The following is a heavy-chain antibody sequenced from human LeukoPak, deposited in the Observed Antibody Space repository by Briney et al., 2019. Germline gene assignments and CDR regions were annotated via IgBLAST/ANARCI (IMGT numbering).Heavy chain of an antibody. J-gene: IGHJ5*02. Sequence: PGGSLRLSCAASGFTFSSYWMHWVRQAPGKGLVWVSRINSDGSSTSYADSVKGRFTISRDNAKNTLYLQMNSLRAEDTAVYYCARDGDRDTVTNWFDPWGQGTLVTVSS. D-gene: IGHD4-17*01. V-gene: IGHV3-74*01. CDR3: ARDGDRDTVTNWFDP. CDR2: INSDGSST. CDR1: GFTFSSYW.